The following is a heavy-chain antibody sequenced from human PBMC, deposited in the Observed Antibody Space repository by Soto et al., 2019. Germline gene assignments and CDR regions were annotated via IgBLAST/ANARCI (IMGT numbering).Heavy chain of an antibody. CDR2: INAGNGNT. CDR3: ARAVAAAGPTVDAFDI. D-gene: IGHD6-13*01. CDR1: GYTFTSYA. V-gene: IGHV1-3*01. J-gene: IGHJ3*02. Sequence: QVPLVQSGAEVKKPGASVKVSCKASGYTFTSYAMHWVRQAPGQRLEWMGWINAGNGNTKYSQKFQGRVTITRDTSASTAYMELSSLRSEDTAVYYCARAVAAAGPTVDAFDIWGQGTMVTVSS.